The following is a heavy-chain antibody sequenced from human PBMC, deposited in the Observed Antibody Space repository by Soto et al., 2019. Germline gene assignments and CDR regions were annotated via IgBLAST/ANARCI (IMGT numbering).Heavy chain of an antibody. D-gene: IGHD2-2*01. CDR3: ARIECRLGYCSSTSCRGCWFDP. CDR1: GFSLSNARMG. J-gene: IGHJ5*02. Sequence: GSGPTLVNPTETLTLTCTVSGFSLSNARMGVSWIRQPPGKALEWLAHIFSNDEKSYSTSLKSRLTISKDTSKSQVVLTMTNMDPVDTATCYCARIECRLGYCSSTSCRGCWFDPWGQGTLVTVSS. V-gene: IGHV2-26*01. CDR2: IFSNDEK.